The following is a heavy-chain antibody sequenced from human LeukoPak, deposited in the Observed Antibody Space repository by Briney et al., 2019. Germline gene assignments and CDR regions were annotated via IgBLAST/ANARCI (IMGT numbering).Heavy chain of an antibody. CDR1: GGSFSGYY. D-gene: IGHD4-17*01. J-gene: IGHJ6*03. Sequence: SETLSLTCAVYGGSFSGYYWSWIRQPPGKGLEWIGEINHSGSTNYNPSLKSRVTISVDTSKNQFSLKLGSVTAADTAVYYCARGPRGVTTLNYYMDVWGKGTTVTVSS. V-gene: IGHV4-34*01. CDR3: ARGPRGVTTLNYYMDV. CDR2: INHSGST.